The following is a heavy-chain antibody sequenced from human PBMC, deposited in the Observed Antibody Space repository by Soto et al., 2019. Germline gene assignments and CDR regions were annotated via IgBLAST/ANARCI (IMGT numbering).Heavy chain of an antibody. D-gene: IGHD3-10*01. J-gene: IGHJ4*02. CDR3: LAGETNYFDF. CDR2: INSDGGTT. Sequence: EVQLVESGGGLVQPGGSLRLSCAGSGLTLSRYWMHWVRQGPGKGLVWVSRINSDGGTTTYADSVKGRFTISRDNAKNTVDLQMNSLRAEHTAVYYCLAGETNYFDFWGQGTLVTVSS. CDR1: GLTLSRYW. V-gene: IGHV3-74*01.